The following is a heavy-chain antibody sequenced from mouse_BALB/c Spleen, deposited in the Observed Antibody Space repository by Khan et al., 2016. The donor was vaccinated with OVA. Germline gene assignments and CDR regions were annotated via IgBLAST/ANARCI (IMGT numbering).Heavy chain of an antibody. J-gene: IGHJ3*01. D-gene: IGHD3-2*02. CDR1: GYAFTDYL. CDR2: INPGSGDI. Sequence: QVQLKQSGAEMVRPGTSVKVSCKASGYAFTDYLIEWLKQRPGQGLEWIGMINPGSGDIIYNEKFKDKATLTTDTSSSTAYMRLTSLTSADSAVYFCSRSGYGFGAYWGPGTLVTVSA. V-gene: IGHV1-54*03. CDR3: SRSGYGFGAY.